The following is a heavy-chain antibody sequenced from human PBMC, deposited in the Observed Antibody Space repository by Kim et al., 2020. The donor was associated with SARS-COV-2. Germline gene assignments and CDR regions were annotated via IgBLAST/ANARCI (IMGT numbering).Heavy chain of an antibody. CDR1: GFNLRSYA. CDR3: ARTYCSSDTCAYNYFYYGLDV. J-gene: IGHJ6*02. Sequence: GGSLRLSCAASGFNLRSYAMHWVRQAPGKGLEWVAGITYDERSKNFVDSVKGRFTISRDSSKNMLYLQMNILRAEDTAVYYCARTYCSSDTCAYNYFYYGLDVWGQGTTVTVSS. V-gene: IGHV3-30*04. CDR2: ITYDERSK. D-gene: IGHD2-2*01.